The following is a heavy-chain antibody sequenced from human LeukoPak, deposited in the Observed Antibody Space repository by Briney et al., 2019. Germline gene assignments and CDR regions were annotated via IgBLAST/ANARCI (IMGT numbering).Heavy chain of an antibody. D-gene: IGHD3-9*01. CDR1: GGSISSYY. CDR3: ARGRLDYYYMDV. V-gene: IGHV4-4*07. CDR2: IYTSGST. J-gene: IGHJ6*03. Sequence: SETLSLTCTVSGGSISSYYWSWIRQPAGKGLEWIGRIYTSGSTNYNPSLKSRVSISLDMSKNQLSLEMRSVTAADTAVYYCARGRLDYYYMDVWGRGTTVTVSS.